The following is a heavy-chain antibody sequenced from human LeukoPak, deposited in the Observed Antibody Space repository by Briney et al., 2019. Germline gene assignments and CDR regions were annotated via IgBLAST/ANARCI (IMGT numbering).Heavy chain of an antibody. CDR2: ITPIYGAA. CDR1: GGIFSSYA. D-gene: IGHD4-23*01. V-gene: IGHV1-69*13. CDR3: ARSPRLVTPATIDYHYYMDV. J-gene: IGHJ6*03. Sequence: SVKVSCKASGGIFSSYAITWMREAPGQGLEWMGGITPIYGAANSAQKFQGRVTFTADESTSTAYMELSSLRSDDTAVYYCARSPRLVTPATIDYHYYMDVWGKGTTVIVSS.